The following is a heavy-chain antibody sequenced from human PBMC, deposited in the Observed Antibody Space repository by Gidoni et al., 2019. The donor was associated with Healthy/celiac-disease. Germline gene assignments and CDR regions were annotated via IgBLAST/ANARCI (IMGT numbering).Heavy chain of an antibody. CDR3: ARDLHNYDFWSGYSAFDY. D-gene: IGHD3-3*01. Sequence: EVQLVESGGGLVKPGGSLRLSCAASGFTFSSYSMNWVRQAPGKGLEWVSSISSSSSYIYYADSVKGRFTISRDNAKNSLYLQMNSLRAEDTAVYYCARDLHNYDFWSGYSAFDYWGQGTLVTVSS. V-gene: IGHV3-21*01. CDR1: GFTFSSYS. J-gene: IGHJ4*02. CDR2: ISSSSSYI.